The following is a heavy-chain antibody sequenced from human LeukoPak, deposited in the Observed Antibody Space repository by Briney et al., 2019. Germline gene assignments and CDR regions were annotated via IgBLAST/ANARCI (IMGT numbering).Heavy chain of an antibody. Sequence: PGGSLRLSCAASGFTFSSYWMSWVRQAPGKGLEWVANIKQDGSEKYYVDSVKGRFTISRDNATNSLFLQMNSLRAEDTAVYFCAISATARGGFDFWGQGTLVTVSS. CDR1: GFTFSSYW. V-gene: IGHV3-7*01. CDR3: AISATARGGFDF. J-gene: IGHJ4*02. D-gene: IGHD6-25*01. CDR2: IKQDGSEK.